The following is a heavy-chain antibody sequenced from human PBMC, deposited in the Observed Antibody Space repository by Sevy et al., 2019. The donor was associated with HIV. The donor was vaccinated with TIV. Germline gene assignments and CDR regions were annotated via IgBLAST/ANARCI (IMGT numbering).Heavy chain of an antibody. CDR3: ARNNCSITNCYMGDVFDI. Sequence: GGSLRLPCAASGFTFSSYSMNWVRQAPGKGLEWVSSISGISNYIYYADSMKGRFTVSRDNARNSLYLQMNSLRAEDTAVYYCARNNCSITNCYMGDVFDIWGQGTMVTVSS. CDR2: ISGISNYI. CDR1: GFTFSSYS. V-gene: IGHV3-21*01. J-gene: IGHJ3*02. D-gene: IGHD2-2*02.